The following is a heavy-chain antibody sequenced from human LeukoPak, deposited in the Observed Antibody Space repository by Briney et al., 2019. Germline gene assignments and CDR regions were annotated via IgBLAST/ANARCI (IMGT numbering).Heavy chain of an antibody. J-gene: IGHJ4*02. CDR1: GGTFSSYA. Sequence: SVKVSCKASGGTFSSYAISWVRQAPGQGLEWMGGIIPIFGTANYAQKFQGRVTITADESTSTAYMELSRLRSDDTAVYYCARDLVGATTRFDYWGQGTLVTVSS. D-gene: IGHD1-26*01. CDR3: ARDLVGATTRFDY. CDR2: IIPIFGTA. V-gene: IGHV1-69*13.